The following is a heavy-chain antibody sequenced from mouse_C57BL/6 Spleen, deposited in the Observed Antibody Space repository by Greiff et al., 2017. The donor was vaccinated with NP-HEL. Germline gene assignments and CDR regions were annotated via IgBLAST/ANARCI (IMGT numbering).Heavy chain of an antibody. J-gene: IGHJ2*01. CDR2: IDPETGGT. V-gene: IGHV1-15*01. CDR3: TRPRSYYSDY. D-gene: IGHD1-1*01. CDR1: GYTFTDYE. Sequence: QVQLQQSGAELVRPGASVTLSCKASGYTFTDYEMHWVKQTPVHGLEWIGAIDPETGGTAYNQKFKGKAILTADKSSSTAYMELRSLTSEDSAVYYCTRPRSYYSDYWGQGTTLTVSS.